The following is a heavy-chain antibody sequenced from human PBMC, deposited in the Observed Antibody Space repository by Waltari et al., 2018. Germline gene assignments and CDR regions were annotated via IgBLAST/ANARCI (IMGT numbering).Heavy chain of an antibody. CDR3: ARETDY. Sequence: VQMVESGGGLVKPGGCLRLSCAASGFTSSRYSMNCLRQAPGNGLEWVSSISSSSSDIYYADSVKGRFTIARDNAKNSLYLQMNSLRAEDTAVYYCARETDYWGQGTLVTVSS. J-gene: IGHJ4*02. CDR1: GFTSSRYS. V-gene: IGHV3-21*01. CDR2: ISSSSSDI.